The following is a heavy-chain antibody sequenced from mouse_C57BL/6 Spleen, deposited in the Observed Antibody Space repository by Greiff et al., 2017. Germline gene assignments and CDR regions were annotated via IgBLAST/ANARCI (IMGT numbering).Heavy chain of an antibody. CDR2: ISYSGST. CDR1: GYSITSAY. V-gene: IGHV3-8*01. D-gene: IGHD2-3*01. Sequence: EVKLMESGPGLAKPSQTLSLTCSVTGYSITSAYWNWIRKFPGNKLEYMGYISYSGSTYYNPSLKSRISITLDTSKNQYYLPVNSVTTEDTATYYCARSTYDGDYDYWGQGTTLTVSS. CDR3: ARSTYDGDYDY. J-gene: IGHJ2*01.